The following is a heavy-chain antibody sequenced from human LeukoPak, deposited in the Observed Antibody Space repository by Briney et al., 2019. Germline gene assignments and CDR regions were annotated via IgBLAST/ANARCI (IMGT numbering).Heavy chain of an antibody. J-gene: IGHJ4*02. CDR3: ASRGYDYVWGSYRFDY. D-gene: IGHD3-16*02. CDR1: GFTFSSYW. CDR2: IKQDGSEK. Sequence: GGSLRLSCAASGFTFSSYWMSWVRQAPGKGLEWVANIKQDGSEKYYVDSVKGRFTISRDNAKNSLYLQMNSLRAEDTAVYYCASRGYDYVWGSYRFDYWGQGTLVTVSS. V-gene: IGHV3-7*01.